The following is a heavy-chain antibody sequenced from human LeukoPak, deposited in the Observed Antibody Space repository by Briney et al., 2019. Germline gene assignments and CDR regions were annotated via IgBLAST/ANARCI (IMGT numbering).Heavy chain of an antibody. D-gene: IGHD5-18*01. CDR1: GGSISSSSYY. V-gene: IGHV4-39*01. Sequence: SETLSLTCTVSGGSISSSSYYWGWIRQPPGKGLEWIGSIYYSGSTYYHPSLKSRVPISVDTSKNQFSLKLSSVTAADTAVYYCARQGAQLWTTASSYWYFDLWGRGTLVTVSS. CDR3: ARQGAQLWTTASSYWYFDL. J-gene: IGHJ2*01. CDR2: IYYSGST.